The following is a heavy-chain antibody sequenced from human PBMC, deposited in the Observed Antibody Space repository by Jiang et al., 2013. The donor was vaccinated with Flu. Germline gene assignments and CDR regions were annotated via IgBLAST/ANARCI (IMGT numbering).Heavy chain of an antibody. Sequence: LLKPSETLSLTCTVSGGSISSYYWSWIRQPAGKGLEWIGRIYTSGSTNYNPSLKSRVTMSVDTSKNQFSLKLSSVTAADTAVYYCARDRDRYCSGGSWLRGGSIYYYGMDVVGAKGTTGHRLL. D-gene: IGHD2-15*01. CDR1: GGSISSYY. V-gene: IGHV4-4*07. CDR3: ARDRDRYCSGGSWLRGGSIYYYGMDV. J-gene: IGHJ6*01. CDR2: IYTSGST.